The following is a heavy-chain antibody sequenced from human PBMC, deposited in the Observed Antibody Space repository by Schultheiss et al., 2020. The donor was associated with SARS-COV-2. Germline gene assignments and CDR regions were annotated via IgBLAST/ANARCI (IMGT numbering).Heavy chain of an antibody. CDR3: ARVFPFLALAVAAPYGMDV. Sequence: GESLKISCAASGFTFSSYAMHWVRQAPGKGLEWVAVISYDGSNKYYADSVKGRFTISRDNSKNTLYLQMNSLRAEDTAVYYCARVFPFLALAVAAPYGMDVWGQGTTVTVSS. D-gene: IGHD6-19*01. V-gene: IGHV3-30*01. CDR2: ISYDGSNK. CDR1: GFTFSSYA. J-gene: IGHJ6*02.